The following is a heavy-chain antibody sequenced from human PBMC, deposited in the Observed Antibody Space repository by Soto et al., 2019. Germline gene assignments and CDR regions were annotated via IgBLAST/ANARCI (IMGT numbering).Heavy chain of an antibody. D-gene: IGHD5-18*01. CDR2: ISSSSSYI. J-gene: IGHJ4*02. V-gene: IGHV3-21*01. Sequence: GGSLRLSCAASGFTFISYSMNWVLQAPGKGLEWVSSISSSSSYIYYADSVKGRFTISRDNAKNSLYLQMNSLRAEDTAVYYCALDLCGYSYGYVRYWGQGTLVTVAS. CDR3: ALDLCGYSYGYVRY. CDR1: GFTFISYS.